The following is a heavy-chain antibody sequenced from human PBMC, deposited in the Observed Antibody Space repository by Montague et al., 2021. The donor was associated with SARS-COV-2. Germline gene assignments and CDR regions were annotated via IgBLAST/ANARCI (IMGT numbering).Heavy chain of an antibody. CDR1: GGSISSSSCD. V-gene: IGHV4-39*01. J-gene: IGHJ5*02. CDR3: ARKEMKYSSIWSTGGNWFDP. D-gene: IGHD6-13*01. CDR2: IYYSGST. Sequence: SETLSLTCTVAGGSISSSSCDWGWIRQPPGKGLEWIGSIYYSGSTXYNPSVESRVTISVDTSKNQFSLKLSSVTAADTAVYYCARKEMKYSSIWSTGGNWFDPWGQGTLVTVSS.